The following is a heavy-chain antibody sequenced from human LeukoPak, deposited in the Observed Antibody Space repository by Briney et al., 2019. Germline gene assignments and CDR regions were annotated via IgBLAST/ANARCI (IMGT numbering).Heavy chain of an antibody. J-gene: IGHJ5*02. D-gene: IGHD3-10*01. CDR1: GFTFSDYY. V-gene: IGHV3-11*01. Sequence: GGSLRLSCAASGFTFSDYYMSWIRQAPGKGLEWVSYITSSGDTIYYADSVKGRFTISRDNASNSVYLQMNSLRAEDTAMYYCAREVFPLSGVVFFGGWFAPWGKGPLVTVPS. CDR3: AREVFPLSGVVFFGGWFAP. CDR2: ITSSGDTI.